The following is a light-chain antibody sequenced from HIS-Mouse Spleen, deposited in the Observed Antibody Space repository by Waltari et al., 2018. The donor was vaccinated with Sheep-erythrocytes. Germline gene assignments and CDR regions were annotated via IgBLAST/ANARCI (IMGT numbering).Light chain of an antibody. J-gene: IGLJ3*02. CDR2: EDS. V-gene: IGLV3-10*01. CDR1: ALPKKY. Sequence: SYELTQPPSVSVSPGQTARITCSGDALPKKYSYWYQQKSGQAPVLAIYEDSKRPSGIPGRFSGSSSGTMATLTISGAQVEDEADYYCYSTDSSGNHWVFGGGTKLTVL. CDR3: YSTDSSGNHWV.